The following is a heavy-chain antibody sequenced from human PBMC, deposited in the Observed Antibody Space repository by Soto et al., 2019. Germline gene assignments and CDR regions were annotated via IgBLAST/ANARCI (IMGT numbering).Heavy chain of an antibody. CDR1: GFTFGGYA. CDR3: TRRKPEGSSGWYPPFDY. CDR2: IRSKAYGGTT. Sequence: GGSLRLSCTASGFTFGGYAMSWFRQAPGKGLEWVGFIRSKAYGGTTEYAASVKGRFTISRDDSKSIAYLQMNSLKTEDTAVYYCTRRKPEGSSGWYPPFDYWGQGTLVTVSS. J-gene: IGHJ4*02. V-gene: IGHV3-49*03. D-gene: IGHD6-19*01.